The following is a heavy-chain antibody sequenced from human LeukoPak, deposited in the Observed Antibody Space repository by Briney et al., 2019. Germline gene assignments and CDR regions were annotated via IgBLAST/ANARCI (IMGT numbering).Heavy chain of an antibody. Sequence: GGSLRLSCAASGFMFSYYWMSWVRQAPGKGLEWVANIKQDGNEKYYVDSVKGRFTISRDNSKNSLDLQMNSLRAEDTAVYYCVRDTLGEGEDANYAVYYFDYWGQGTPVTVSS. D-gene: IGHD4/OR15-4a*01. J-gene: IGHJ4*02. CDR3: VRDTLGEGEDANYAVYYFDY. CDR1: GFMFSYYW. CDR2: IKQDGNEK. V-gene: IGHV3-7*01.